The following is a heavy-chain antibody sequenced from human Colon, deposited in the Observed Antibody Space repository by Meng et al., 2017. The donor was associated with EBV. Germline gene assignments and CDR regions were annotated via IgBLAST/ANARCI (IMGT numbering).Heavy chain of an antibody. CDR2: IYYRGST. J-gene: IGHJ4*02. CDR1: GGSITSTISY. Sequence: QLHLQESGPGLVKPSQTLSLTCTISGGSITSTISYWGCVRQPPGKGLEWIGSIYYRGSTNYNPSLKSRISMSVDMSKNQFSLKVNSVTAADTAIYYCVISSHNWGQGTLVTVSS. CDR3: VISSHN. D-gene: IGHD3-3*02. V-gene: IGHV4-39*07.